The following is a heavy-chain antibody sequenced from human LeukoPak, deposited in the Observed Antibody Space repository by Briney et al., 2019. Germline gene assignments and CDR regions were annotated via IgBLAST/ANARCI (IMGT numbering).Heavy chain of an antibody. J-gene: IGHJ5*02. Sequence: PGGSLILSCAASGFTFSSYAMSWVRQAPGKGLEWVSAISGSGGSTYYADSVKGRFTISRDNSKNTLYLQMNSLRAEDTAVYYCAKGLESSGWFNWFDPWGRGTLVTVSS. CDR3: AKGLESSGWFNWFDP. D-gene: IGHD6-19*01. CDR1: GFTFSSYA. CDR2: ISGSGGST. V-gene: IGHV3-23*01.